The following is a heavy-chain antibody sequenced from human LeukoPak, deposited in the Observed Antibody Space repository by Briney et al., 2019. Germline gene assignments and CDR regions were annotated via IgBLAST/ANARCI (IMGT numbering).Heavy chain of an antibody. CDR1: GYTFNSYY. CDR2: INPSGGST. V-gene: IGHV1-46*02. J-gene: IGHJ4*02. CDR3: ARDLGDGSYYSGYDKSTSGPDY. Sequence: ASVKVSCKASGYTFNSYYMHWVRQAPGQGLEWMGIINPSGGSTSYAQKFQGRVTMTRDTSTSTAYMELRSLRSDDTAVYYCARDLGDGSYYSGYDKSTSGPDYWGQGTLVTVSS. D-gene: IGHD5-12*01.